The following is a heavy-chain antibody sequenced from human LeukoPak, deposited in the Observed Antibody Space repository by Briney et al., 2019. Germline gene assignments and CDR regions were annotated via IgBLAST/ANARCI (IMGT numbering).Heavy chain of an antibody. Sequence: PSETPSPTLAVSGYSLSRGYYWGWVPPPPRKGVGWVGSIHHSGTTYYNPSLKSRVAISVDTSKNQFSLNLSSVTAADTAVYYCARPFKDTTVTSGFDYWGQGTLVTVSS. CDR1: GYSLSRGYY. CDR3: ARPFKDTTVTSGFDY. J-gene: IGHJ4*02. D-gene: IGHD4-17*01. V-gene: IGHV4-38-2*01. CDR2: IHHSGTT.